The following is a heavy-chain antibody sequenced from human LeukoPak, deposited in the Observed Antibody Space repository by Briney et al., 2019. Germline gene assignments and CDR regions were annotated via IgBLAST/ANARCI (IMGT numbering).Heavy chain of an antibody. CDR2: IKHDGSEK. D-gene: IGHD2/OR15-2a*01. CDR1: GFTFSSYW. V-gene: IGHV3-7*01. Sequence: GGSLRLSCAASGFTFSSYWMSWVRQAPGKGLGWVANIKHDGSEKYYVDSVKGRFTISRDNAKDSLYLQMNSLRAQDTAVYYCARANSLGYWGQGTLVTVSS. J-gene: IGHJ4*02. CDR3: ARANSLGY.